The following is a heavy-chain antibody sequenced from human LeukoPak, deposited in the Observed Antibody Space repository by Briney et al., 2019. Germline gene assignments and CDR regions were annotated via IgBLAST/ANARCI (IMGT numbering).Heavy chain of an antibody. Sequence: ASVKVSCKASGYTFTGYYMHWVRQAPGQGLEWMGWINPNSGGTNYAQKFQGRVTMTRDTSISTAYMELSRLRSDDTAVYYCAREFFNILTGCGPRAFDYWGQGTLVTVSS. CDR1: GYTFTGYY. CDR3: AREFFNILTGCGPRAFDY. D-gene: IGHD3-9*01. V-gene: IGHV1-2*02. J-gene: IGHJ4*02. CDR2: INPNSGGT.